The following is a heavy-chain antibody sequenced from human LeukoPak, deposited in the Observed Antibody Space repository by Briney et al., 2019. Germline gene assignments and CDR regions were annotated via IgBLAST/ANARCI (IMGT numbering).Heavy chain of an antibody. Sequence: GGSLRLSCAASGFTFSSYSMNWVRQAPGKGLEWVSYISSSSTIYYADSVKGRFTISRDNAKNSLYLQMNSLRAEDTAVYYCAKERFGELLSHFDYWGQGTLVTVSS. CDR3: AKERFGELLSHFDY. V-gene: IGHV3-48*01. J-gene: IGHJ4*02. D-gene: IGHD3-10*01. CDR2: ISSSSTI. CDR1: GFTFSSYS.